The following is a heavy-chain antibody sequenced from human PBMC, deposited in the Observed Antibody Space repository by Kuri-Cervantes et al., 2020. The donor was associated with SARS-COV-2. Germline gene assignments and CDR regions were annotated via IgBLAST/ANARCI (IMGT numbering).Heavy chain of an antibody. CDR3: ARVFSPIMVGGVRLKWFDP. V-gene: IGHV1-18*01. Sequence: ASVKVSCNASGYTFVSFGISWVRQGPGQGLEWMGWVSPHTGTTSYAQKFQGRVTMTTDTTTTTAYMELRSLRSDDTAVYYCARVFSPIMVGGVRLKWFDPWGQGTLVTVSS. D-gene: IGHD3-10*01. J-gene: IGHJ5*02. CDR2: VSPHTGTT. CDR1: GYTFVSFG.